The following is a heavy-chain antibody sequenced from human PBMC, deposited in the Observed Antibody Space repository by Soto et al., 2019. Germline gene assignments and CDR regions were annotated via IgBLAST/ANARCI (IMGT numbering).Heavy chain of an antibody. Sequence: SGTLSLTCAVYGGSFSGYYWSWIRQPPGKGLEWIGEINHSGSTNYNPSLKSRVTISVDTSKNQFSLKLSSVTAADTAVYYCARFSKKYYYDSSGYSNWGQGTLVTVSS. CDR2: INHSGST. J-gene: IGHJ4*02. CDR3: ARFSKKYYYDSSGYSN. CDR1: GGSFSGYY. V-gene: IGHV4-34*01. D-gene: IGHD3-22*01.